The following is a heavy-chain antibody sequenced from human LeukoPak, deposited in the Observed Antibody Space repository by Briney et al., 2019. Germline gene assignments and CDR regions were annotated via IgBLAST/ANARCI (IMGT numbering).Heavy chain of an antibody. CDR2: ISSEGGST. Sequence: PGGALRVSCAASGFTFINYVMHWVRQAPGRGGQDVSAISSEGGSTYFADSVKGRFTISRDNSKNTVYLQMGSLRVEDMAVYYCTRRYCSSTSCSPFDYWGQGTLDTVSS. V-gene: IGHV3-64*02. CDR1: GFTFINYV. J-gene: IGHJ4*02. D-gene: IGHD2-2*01. CDR3: TRRYCSSTSCSPFDY.